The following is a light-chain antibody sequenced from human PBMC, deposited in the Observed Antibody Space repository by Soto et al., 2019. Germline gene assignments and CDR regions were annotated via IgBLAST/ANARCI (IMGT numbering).Light chain of an antibody. Sequence: QSALTQPASVSGSPGQSITISCAGTNSDIGAYNFVSWYQQLPGKAPKLIIYEVSHRPSGISSRFSGSKSGNSASLSISGLQPDDESYYYCSSYRSDSTPVFGGGTKLTVL. V-gene: IGLV2-14*01. CDR2: EVS. CDR1: NSDIGAYNF. J-gene: IGLJ3*02. CDR3: SSYRSDSTPV.